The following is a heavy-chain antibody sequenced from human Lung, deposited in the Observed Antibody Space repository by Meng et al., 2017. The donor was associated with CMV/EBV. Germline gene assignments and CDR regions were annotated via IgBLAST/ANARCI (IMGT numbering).Heavy chain of an antibody. CDR2: VSWNSASI. J-gene: IGHJ4*01. D-gene: IGHD2-21*02. Sequence: SXKISXAVSGFTFEDFAMHWVRQGRGMVVECLSGVSWNSASIGYGYSVKGRFTISRDNTKKSLYLQMNNLRPEDTALYYCVKDVSAFARSGDLDNWGQGXMVTVSS. CDR1: GFTFEDFA. V-gene: IGHV3-9*01. CDR3: VKDVSAFARSGDLDN.